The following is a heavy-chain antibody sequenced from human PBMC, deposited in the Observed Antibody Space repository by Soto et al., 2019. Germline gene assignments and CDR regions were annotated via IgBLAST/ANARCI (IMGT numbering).Heavy chain of an antibody. Sequence: EVQLVESGGGLVQPGRSLRLSCAASGFTFTSYEFNWVRQAPGKGLEWISYIGTSDNNIYYADSVKGRFTVSRDNARNSLYLQMNSLRSEDTAIYYCAREELNCGGDSFAFWGQGALVTVSS. J-gene: IGHJ4*02. V-gene: IGHV3-48*03. D-gene: IGHD2-21*01. CDR2: IGTSDNNI. CDR3: AREELNCGGDSFAF. CDR1: GFTFTSYE.